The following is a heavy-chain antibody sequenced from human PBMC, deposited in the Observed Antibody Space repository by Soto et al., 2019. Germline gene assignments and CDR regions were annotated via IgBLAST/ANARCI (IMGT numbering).Heavy chain of an antibody. D-gene: IGHD4-17*01. CDR1: GFTFSDYW. J-gene: IGHJ5*02. Sequence: QLVESGGGLVKPGGSLRLSCAASGFTFSDYWMHWVRQAPGKGLVWVSRINSDGSSTNYADSVKGRFTISRDNAKNTLYLQMNSLRAEDTAVYYCARGNYGGWFDPWGQGTLVTVSS. V-gene: IGHV3-74*02. CDR3: ARGNYGGWFDP. CDR2: INSDGSST.